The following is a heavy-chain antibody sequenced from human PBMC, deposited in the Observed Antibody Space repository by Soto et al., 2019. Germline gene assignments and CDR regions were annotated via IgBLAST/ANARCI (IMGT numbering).Heavy chain of an antibody. CDR3: ARETVGTIDR. D-gene: IGHD5-12*01. J-gene: IGHJ5*02. Sequence: QVQLQESGPGLVKPSQTLSLTCTVSGGSISGVGYYWSWIRQHPGKGLEWIGYIYNSGSTHYNPSLKSRITMSVDTSKNQFSLKLSSVTVADTAVYFCARETVGTIDRWGQGTLVTVSS. CDR1: GGSISGVGYY. CDR2: IYNSGST. V-gene: IGHV4-31*03.